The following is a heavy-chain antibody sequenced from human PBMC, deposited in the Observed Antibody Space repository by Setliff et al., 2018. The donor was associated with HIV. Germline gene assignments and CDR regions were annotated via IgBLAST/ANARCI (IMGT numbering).Heavy chain of an antibody. CDR2: ISAYNGNT. Sequence: GASVKVSCKASGYTFTSCGISWVRQAPGQGLEWMGWISAYNGNTNYAQKLQGRVTMTTDTSTSTAYMELTSLRSEDTAMYYCARVVRPTVAEYYFDYWGQGTLVTVSS. V-gene: IGHV1-18*01. D-gene: IGHD6-19*01. CDR1: GYTFTSCG. CDR3: ARVVRPTVAEYYFDY. J-gene: IGHJ4*02.